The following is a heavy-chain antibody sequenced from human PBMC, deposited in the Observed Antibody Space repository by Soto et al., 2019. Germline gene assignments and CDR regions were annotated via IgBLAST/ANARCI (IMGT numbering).Heavy chain of an antibody. CDR2: INHSGST. D-gene: IGHD3-22*01. CDR1: GGSFSGYY. V-gene: IGHV4-34*01. J-gene: IGHJ4*02. CDR3: ARGGYYDSSGYPEDDS. Sequence: QVQLQQCGAGLLKPSETLSLTGAVYGGSFSGYYWSWIRQPPGKGLEWIEEINHSGSTNYNPSLKSRVTISVDTSKNQFSLKLSTVTAADTAVYYCARGGYYDSSGYPEDDSWGQGTLVTVSS.